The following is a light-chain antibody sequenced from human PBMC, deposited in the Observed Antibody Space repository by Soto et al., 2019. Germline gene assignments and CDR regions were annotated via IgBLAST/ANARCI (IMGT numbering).Light chain of an antibody. CDR1: SSDVGGYNY. J-gene: IGLJ1*01. Sequence: QSALTQPASVSGSPGQSITISCTGTSSDVGGYNYVSWYQKLPGKAPKLMIFDVSSRPSGVSNRFSGSKSGNTASLTISGLQAEDEADYYCSSYRSSSTRVFGTGTKLTVL. CDR3: SSYRSSSTRV. CDR2: DVS. V-gene: IGLV2-14*01.